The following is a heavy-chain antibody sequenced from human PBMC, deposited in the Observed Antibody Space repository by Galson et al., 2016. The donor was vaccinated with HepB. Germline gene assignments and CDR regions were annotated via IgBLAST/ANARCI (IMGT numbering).Heavy chain of an antibody. CDR2: ISGSGGST. V-gene: IGHV3-23*01. CDR1: GFTLRSYA. D-gene: IGHD3-10*01. CDR3: AKPGAATYDFDY. Sequence: SGFTLRSYAMSWVRQAPGKGLEWVSAISGSGGSTYYADSVKGRFTISRDNSKNTLYLQMNSLRAEDTAIYYCAKPGAATYDFDYWGPGTLVTVSS. J-gene: IGHJ4*02.